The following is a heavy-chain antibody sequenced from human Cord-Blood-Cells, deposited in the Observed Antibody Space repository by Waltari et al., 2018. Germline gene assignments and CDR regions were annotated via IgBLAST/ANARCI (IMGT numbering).Heavy chain of an antibody. CDR3: AKGGRYSYGYNSYFDY. V-gene: IGHV3-23*01. CDR1: GFTFSSYA. J-gene: IGHJ4*02. D-gene: IGHD5-18*01. Sequence: EVQLLESGGGLVQPGGSLRLSCAASGFTFSSYAMSWVRQAPGKGLEWVSAISGRGGRKYYAGAVEGRSTISRDNSKNPRYLQMNSLRAEDTAVYYCAKGGRYSYGYNSYFDYWGQGTLVTVSS. CDR2: ISGRGGRK.